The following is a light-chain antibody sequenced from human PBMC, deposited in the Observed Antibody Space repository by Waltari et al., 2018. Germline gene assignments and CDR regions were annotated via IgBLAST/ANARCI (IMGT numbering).Light chain of an antibody. CDR3: QVWDTTSSHYV. Sequence: YVLTQPPSVSLAPGTTATISCGGGNIESKSVHWYQHKAGQAPVLLIYYDSDRPSGIPERFSGSASGDTATLTITRVEAGDEADYYCQVWDTTSSHYVFGSGTRVTVL. J-gene: IGLJ6*01. V-gene: IGLV3-21*04. CDR1: NIESKS. CDR2: YDS.